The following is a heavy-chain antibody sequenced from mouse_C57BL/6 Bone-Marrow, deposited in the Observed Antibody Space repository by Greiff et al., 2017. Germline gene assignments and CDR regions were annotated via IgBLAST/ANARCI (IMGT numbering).Heavy chain of an antibody. Sequence: QVQLHQSGPELVKPGASVKISCKASGYAFSSSWMNWVKQRPGKGLEWIGRIYPGDGDTNYNGQFKGKATLTADKCSSTAYMQLSSLTAEDSAIYFCARAGHYGSSYDWYCDVWGTGTTVTVSS. J-gene: IGHJ1*03. CDR2: IYPGDGDT. CDR1: GYAFSSSW. D-gene: IGHD1-1*01. CDR3: ARAGHYGSSYDWYCDV. V-gene: IGHV1-82*01.